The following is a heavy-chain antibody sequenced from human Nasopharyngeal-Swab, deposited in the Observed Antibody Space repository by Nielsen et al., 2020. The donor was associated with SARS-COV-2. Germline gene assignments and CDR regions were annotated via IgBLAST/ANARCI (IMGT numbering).Heavy chain of an antibody. Sequence: SETLSLTCTVSGGSISSGGYYWSWIRQPPGKGLEWIGYIYYSGSTYYNPSLKSRVTISVDTSKNQFSLKLSSVTAADTAVYYCARSPRYDSSGYHNPGFDYWGQGTLVTV. D-gene: IGHD3-22*01. CDR2: IYYSGST. CDR3: ARSPRYDSSGYHNPGFDY. J-gene: IGHJ4*02. V-gene: IGHV4-30-4*01. CDR1: GGSISSGGYY.